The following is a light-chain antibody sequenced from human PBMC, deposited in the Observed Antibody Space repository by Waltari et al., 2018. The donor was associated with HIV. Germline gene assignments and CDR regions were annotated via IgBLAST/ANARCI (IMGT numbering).Light chain of an antibody. V-gene: IGLV2-14*03. CDR1: SRDVGGYNY. CDR3: NSYTTSSTLHVV. CDR2: DVS. J-gene: IGLJ2*01. Sequence: QSALTQPASVSGSPGQSITISCTGTSRDVGGYNYVSWYQHHPGKAPKLMIYDVSNRHSGVANRFPGSKSGNTASMTISGLQAEDEADYYCNSYTTSSTLHVVFGGGTKLTVL.